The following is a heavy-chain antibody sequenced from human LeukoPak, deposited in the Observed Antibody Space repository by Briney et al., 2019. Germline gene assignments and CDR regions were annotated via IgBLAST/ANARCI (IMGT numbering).Heavy chain of an antibody. CDR3: ARADIENWFDP. J-gene: IGHJ5*02. CDR2: ISSSSSTI. V-gene: IGHV3-48*04. CDR1: GFTFSSYS. Sequence: PGGSLRLSCAASGFTFSSYSMNWVRQAPGKGLEWVSYISSSSSTIYYADSVKGRFTISRDNAKNSLYLQMNSLRAEDTAVYYCARADIENWFDPWGQGTLVTVSS. D-gene: IGHD2-15*01.